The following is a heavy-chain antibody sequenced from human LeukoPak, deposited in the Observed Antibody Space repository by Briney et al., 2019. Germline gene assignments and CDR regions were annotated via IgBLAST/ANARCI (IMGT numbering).Heavy chain of an antibody. CDR3: ASQTYSSSWHYYYYYMDV. V-gene: IGHV4-34*01. Sequence: SETLSLTCAVYGGSFSGYYWSWIRQPPGKGLEWIGEIHHSGSTDYNPSLKSRVTISVDTSKNQFSLNLSSVTAADTAVYYCASQTYSSSWHYYYYYMDVWGKGTTVTVSS. CDR1: GGSFSGYY. CDR2: IHHSGST. J-gene: IGHJ6*03. D-gene: IGHD6-13*01.